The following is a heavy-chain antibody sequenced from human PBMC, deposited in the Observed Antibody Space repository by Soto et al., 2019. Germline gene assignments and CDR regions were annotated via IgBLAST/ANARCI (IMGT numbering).Heavy chain of an antibody. Sequence: GGSLRLSCAASGFTFSSYWIHWVRQAPGKGLVWVSRINSDGSSTSYADSVKGRFTISRDNAKNTLYLQMNSLRAEDTAVYYCARTRRAPNNWFDPWGQGTLVTVSS. CDR3: ARTRRAPNNWFDP. J-gene: IGHJ5*02. CDR2: INSDGSST. CDR1: GFTFSSYW. V-gene: IGHV3-74*01.